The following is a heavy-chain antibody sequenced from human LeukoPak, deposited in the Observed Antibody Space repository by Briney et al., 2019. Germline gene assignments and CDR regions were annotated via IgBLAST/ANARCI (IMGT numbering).Heavy chain of an antibody. CDR3: AREGSNYVPYYYYYGMDV. CDR1: GFTFSSYW. J-gene: IGHJ6*02. CDR2: IKQDGSEK. D-gene: IGHD4-4*01. V-gene: IGHV3-7*01. Sequence: PGGSLRLSCAASGFTFSSYWMSWVRQAPGKGLEWVANIKQDGSEKYYVDSVKGRFTISRDNAKTSLYLQMNSLRAEDTAVYYCAREGSNYVPYYYYYGMDVWGQGTTVTVSS.